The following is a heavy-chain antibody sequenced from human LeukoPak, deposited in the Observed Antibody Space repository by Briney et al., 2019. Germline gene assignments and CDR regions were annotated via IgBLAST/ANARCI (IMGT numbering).Heavy chain of an antibody. CDR2: INTKGET. J-gene: IGHJ4*02. Sequence: SETLSLTYTVSGVPMSAYRWSGVRHSPEKGLECSGCINTKGETRYNPSPKSRVTTSVGTSKSRFSLRLTSVTAADTAVYYCATSNDAKIAPFDHWGQGAPVTVSS. D-gene: IGHD2-21*01. CDR3: ATSNDAKIAPFDH. CDR1: GVPMSAYR. V-gene: IGHV4-4*09.